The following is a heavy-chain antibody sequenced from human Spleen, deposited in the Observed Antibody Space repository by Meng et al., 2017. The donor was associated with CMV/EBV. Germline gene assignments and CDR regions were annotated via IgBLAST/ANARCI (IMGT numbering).Heavy chain of an antibody. CDR3: ARRSTGTEQNSGSWPPDH. Sequence: TFTGYYRTWEGQAHGQGLEGMGSINPKTGDTEYAPKCQGRVTVNSDTSVKTGYMALRSLRSDDTAVYYCARRSTGTEQNSGSWPPDHWGQGTLVTVSS. J-gene: IGHJ5*02. V-gene: IGHV1-2*02. CDR2: INPKTGDT. D-gene: IGHD1-26*01. CDR1: TFTGYY.